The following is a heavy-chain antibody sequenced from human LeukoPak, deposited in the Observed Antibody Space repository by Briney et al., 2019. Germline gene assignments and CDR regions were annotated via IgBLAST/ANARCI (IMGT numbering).Heavy chain of an antibody. CDR2: SSSSSSYI. J-gene: IGHJ3*01. CDR1: ALTFSSYC. CDR3: ASSAPSDF. Sequence: PGGSLILSCAASALTFSSYCMDCVRQAPGKGLECAYSSSSSSSYIYYADSVKGRFTISSDNAKHSLYLQTNSLSAEDTAVYYCASSAPSDFWGQGTMVTVSS. V-gene: IGHV3-21*01.